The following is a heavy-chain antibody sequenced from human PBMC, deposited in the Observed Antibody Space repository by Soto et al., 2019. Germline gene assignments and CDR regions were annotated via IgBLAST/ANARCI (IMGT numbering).Heavy chain of an antibody. D-gene: IGHD2-2*01. CDR3: SRGPFCSSTSCYPFDY. J-gene: IGHJ4*02. CDR1: GYAFTGYY. CDR2: INANRGGT. Sequence: ASVKVSCKASGYAFTGYYMHWVRQAPGQGLEWMGWINANRGGTHYAQKLQGRVTMTRDTSISTAYMELSRLRSDDTAVYYCSRGPFCSSTSCYPFDYWGQGTLVTVS. V-gene: IGHV1-2*02.